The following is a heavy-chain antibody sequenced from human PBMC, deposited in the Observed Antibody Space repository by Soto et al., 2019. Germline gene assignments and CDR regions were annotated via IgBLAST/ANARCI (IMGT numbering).Heavy chain of an antibody. CDR1: GFTFSSYA. V-gene: IGHV3-23*01. D-gene: IGHD3-3*01. CDR3: AKVGTPSITIFGVVLYYGMDV. Sequence: GGSLRLSCAASGFTFSSYAMSWVRQAPGKGLEWVSAISGSGGSTYYADSVKGRFTISRDNSKNTLYLQMNSLRAEDTAVYYCAKVGTPSITIFGVVLYYGMDVWVQGTTVTVSS. CDR2: ISGSGGST. J-gene: IGHJ6*02.